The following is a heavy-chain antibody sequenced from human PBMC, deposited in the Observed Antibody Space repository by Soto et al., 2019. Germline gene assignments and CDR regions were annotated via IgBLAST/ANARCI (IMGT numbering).Heavy chain of an antibody. Sequence: SETLSLTCAVYGGSFSGYYWSWIRQPPGKGLEWIGEINHSGSTNYNPSLKSRVTISVDTSKNQFSLKLSSVTAADTAVYYCARRRGYSYGYGPPDYWGQGTLVTVSS. J-gene: IGHJ4*02. D-gene: IGHD5-18*01. CDR2: INHSGST. V-gene: IGHV4-34*01. CDR3: ARRRGYSYGYGPPDY. CDR1: GGSFSGYY.